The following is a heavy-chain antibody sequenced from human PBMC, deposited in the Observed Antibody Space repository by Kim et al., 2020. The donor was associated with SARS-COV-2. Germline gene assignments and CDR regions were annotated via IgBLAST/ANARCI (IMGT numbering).Heavy chain of an antibody. CDR3: AKCPVKCRSSPFDS. J-gene: IGHJ4*02. CDR1: GFTFSTCS. CDR2: IGVDGATT. V-gene: IGHV3-23*01. Sequence: GGSLRLSCAASGFTFSTCSMSWVRQAPGKGLEWVSVIGVDGATTYYADSVKGRFTISRDNSKSTLFLQMNSLRAEDTAVYYCAKCPVKCRSSPFDSWGQGTLVTVSS. D-gene: IGHD6-6*01.